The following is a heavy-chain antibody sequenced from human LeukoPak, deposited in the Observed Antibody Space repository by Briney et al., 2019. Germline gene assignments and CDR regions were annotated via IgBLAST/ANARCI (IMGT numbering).Heavy chain of an antibody. V-gene: IGHV1-18*04. CDR2: ISAYNGNT. CDR3: ARGTYYAILTGFRTHRPFDY. CDR1: GYTFTSYY. J-gene: IGHJ4*02. Sequence: ASVKVSCKASGYTFTSYYMHWVRQAPGQGLEWMGWISAYNGNTNYAQKLQGRVTMTTDTSTSTAYMELRSLRPDDTAVYYCARGTYYAILTGFRTHRPFDYWGQGTLVTVSS. D-gene: IGHD3-9*01.